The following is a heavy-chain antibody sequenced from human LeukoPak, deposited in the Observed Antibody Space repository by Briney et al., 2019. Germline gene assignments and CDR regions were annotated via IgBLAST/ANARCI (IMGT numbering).Heavy chain of an antibody. CDR1: GFTFSSYE. Sequence: GGSLRLSCAASGFTFSSYEMNWARQAPGKGLEWVSYISSSGSTIYYADSVKGRFTISRDNAKNSLYLQMSSLRAEDTAVYYCARTHQSQNYYGSGSYARYFDYWGQGTLVTVSS. V-gene: IGHV3-48*03. CDR2: ISSSGSTI. CDR3: ARTHQSQNYYGSGSYARYFDY. D-gene: IGHD3-10*01. J-gene: IGHJ4*02.